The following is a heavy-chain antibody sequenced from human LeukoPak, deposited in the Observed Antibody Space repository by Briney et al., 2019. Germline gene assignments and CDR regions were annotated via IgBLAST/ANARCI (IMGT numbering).Heavy chain of an antibody. Sequence: GGSLRLSCAASGFTFSSYAMSWVRQAPGKGLEWVSAISGRDGRTYYTDSVKGRFTISRDNSRDTLYLQMNSLRAEDTAVYYCSTSPSFGSSWYQFNYWGQGTLVTVSS. D-gene: IGHD6-13*01. J-gene: IGHJ4*02. CDR2: ISGRDGRT. CDR3: STSPSFGSSWYQFNY. CDR1: GFTFSSYA. V-gene: IGHV3-23*01.